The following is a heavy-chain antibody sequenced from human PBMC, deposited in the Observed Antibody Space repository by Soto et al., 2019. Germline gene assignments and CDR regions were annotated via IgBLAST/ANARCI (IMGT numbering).Heavy chain of an antibody. CDR3: ATDIELSTGYYDY. CDR2: ISGSGGST. Sequence: SLRLSCAASGITFSSNAMSWVRQAPGKGLEWVSAISGSGGSTYYADPVKGRFTISRGNSKNTLYVQMNSLRAEGTAVSYCATDIELSTGYYDYGGQGTLVTVSS. CDR1: GITFSSNA. J-gene: IGHJ4*02. V-gene: IGHV3-23*01. D-gene: IGHD3-9*01.